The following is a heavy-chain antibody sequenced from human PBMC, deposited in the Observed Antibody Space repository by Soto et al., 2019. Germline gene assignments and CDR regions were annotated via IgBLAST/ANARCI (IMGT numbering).Heavy chain of an antibody. CDR1: GFTFSSFW. Sequence: VQLVASGGGLVQLGGSRRLSCAASGFTFSSFWMTWVRQAPGKGLEWVANIKHDGSEKYYVESVKGRFTISRDNARNSLFLEMKSLRSEDTAVYSCVRDRSGSYLEGFDYWGQGALVTVSS. V-gene: IGHV3-7*01. CDR3: VRDRSGSYLEGFDY. J-gene: IGHJ4*02. CDR2: IKHDGSEK. D-gene: IGHD1-26*01.